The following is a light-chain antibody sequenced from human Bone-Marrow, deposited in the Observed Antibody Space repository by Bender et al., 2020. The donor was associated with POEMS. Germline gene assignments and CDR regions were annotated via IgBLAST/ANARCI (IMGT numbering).Light chain of an antibody. CDR1: DSNFGGNN. J-gene: IGLJ1*01. CDR3: YSYTTSNTFV. Sequence: QSVLTQPPSASGTPGQSVIISCSGTDSNFGGNNVNWYQHLPGSAPRLVVYSNYQRPSGVPARFSGSKSGNTASLTISGLRAEDEADYYCYSYTTSNTFVFGTGTKVTVL. CDR2: SNY. V-gene: IGLV1-44*01.